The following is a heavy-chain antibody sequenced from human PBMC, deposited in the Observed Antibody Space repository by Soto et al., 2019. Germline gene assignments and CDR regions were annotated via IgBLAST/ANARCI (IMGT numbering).Heavy chain of an antibody. CDR2: INPSGGST. CDR1: GYTFTSYY. D-gene: IGHD6-13*01. V-gene: IGHV1-46*01. Sequence: QVQLVQSGAEVKKPGASVKVSCKASGYTFTSYYMHWVRQAPGQGLEWMGIINPSGGSTSYAQKFQCRVTMTKDTSTSTVYMELSSLTSEDTAVYYCAREKDSSSWDSRYYAEYFQHWGQGTLVTVSS. J-gene: IGHJ1*01. CDR3: AREKDSSSWDSRYYAEYFQH.